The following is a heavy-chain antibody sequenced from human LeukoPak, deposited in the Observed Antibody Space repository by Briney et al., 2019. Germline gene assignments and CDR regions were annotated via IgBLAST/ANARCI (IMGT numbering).Heavy chain of an antibody. CDR1: GFTFDDYA. D-gene: IGHD3-10*01. Sequence: RTAGSLSLSCAASGFTFDDYAMHWVRQTPGKGLEWVSLISGVGGSTYYTDSVRGRFTISRDNSQNSLYLQMNSLTTEDTAFYFCAKDLTISGSAWFDPWGQGTLVTVSS. J-gene: IGHJ5*02. CDR2: ISGVGGST. V-gene: IGHV3-43*02. CDR3: AKDLTISGSAWFDP.